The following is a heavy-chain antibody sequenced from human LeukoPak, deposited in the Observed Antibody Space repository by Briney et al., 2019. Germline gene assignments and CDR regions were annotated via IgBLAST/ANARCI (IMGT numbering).Heavy chain of an antibody. V-gene: IGHV3-9*01. CDR3: VKSGAAKYFDY. CDR1: GFTFGEYA. D-gene: IGHD1-26*01. Sequence: GRSLRLSCAASGFTFGEYAMHWVRQAPGKGLEWVSGIRWNTITIGYADPVQGRFTIYRDNAKNSLYLEMNSLRPEDTALYYCVKSGAAKYFDYWGQGTLVTVSS. J-gene: IGHJ4*02. CDR2: IRWNTITI.